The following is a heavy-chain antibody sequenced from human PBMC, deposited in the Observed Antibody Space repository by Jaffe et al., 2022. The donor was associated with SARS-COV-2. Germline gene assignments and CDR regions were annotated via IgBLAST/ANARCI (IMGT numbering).Heavy chain of an antibody. V-gene: IGHV1-46*01. CDR3: ARDGRYCSSASCYSAKDV. J-gene: IGHJ6*02. CDR2: IHPSGGST. CDR1: GYTFTSYY. D-gene: IGHD2-2*01. Sequence: QVQLVQSGAEVKKPGASVKVSCKASGYTFTSYYIHWVRQAPGQGLEWMGMIHPSGGSTTYAQKFQGRVTMTRDTSTSTVYMELSSLRSDDTAVYYCARDGRYCSSASCYSAKDVWGQGTTVTVSS.